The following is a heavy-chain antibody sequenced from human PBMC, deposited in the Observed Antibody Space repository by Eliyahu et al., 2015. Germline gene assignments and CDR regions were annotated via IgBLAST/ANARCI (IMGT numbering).Heavy chain of an antibody. D-gene: IGHD3-22*01. Sequence: EVQLVESGGGLVQPGRSLXLFCAAXGFTFDDYAMHWVRQAPGKGLGWVSGISWNSGSIGYADSVKGRFTISRDNAKNSLYLQMNSLRAEDTALYYCAKDFYSSGYPRLDYWGQGTLVTVSS. CDR3: AKDFYSSGYPRLDY. CDR2: ISWNSGSI. CDR1: GFTFDDYA. V-gene: IGHV3-9*01. J-gene: IGHJ4*02.